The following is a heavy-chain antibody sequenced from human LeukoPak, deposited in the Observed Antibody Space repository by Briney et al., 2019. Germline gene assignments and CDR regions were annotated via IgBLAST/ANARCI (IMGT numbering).Heavy chain of an antibody. CDR1: GGTFSSYA. V-gene: IGHV1-69*13. CDR2: IIPILGTA. Sequence: SVKVSCKASGGTFSSYAISWVRQAPGQGLEWMGGIIPILGTANYAQKFQGRVTITADESTSTAYMELSSLRSEDTAVYYCAVGGVVVVPAALDAFDIWGQGTMVTVSS. D-gene: IGHD2-2*01. J-gene: IGHJ3*02. CDR3: AVGGVVVVPAALDAFDI.